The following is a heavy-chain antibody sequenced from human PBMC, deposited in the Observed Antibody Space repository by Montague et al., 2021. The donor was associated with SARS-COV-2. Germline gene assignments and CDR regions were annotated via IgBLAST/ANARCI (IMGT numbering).Heavy chain of an antibody. CDR1: GFTFSSYA. V-gene: IGHV3-30-3*01. D-gene: IGHD5-18*01. CDR2: ISYDGSNK. Sequence: SLRLSCAASGFTFSSYAMHWARQAPGKELEWVAVISYDGSNKYYADSVKGRFTISRDNSKNTLYLQMNSLRAEDTAVYYCAAPMVKDYWGQGTLVTVSS. J-gene: IGHJ4*02. CDR3: AAPMVKDY.